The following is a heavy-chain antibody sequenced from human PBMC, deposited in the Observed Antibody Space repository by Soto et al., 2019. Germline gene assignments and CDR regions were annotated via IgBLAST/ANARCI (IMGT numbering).Heavy chain of an antibody. CDR2: IYYSGST. J-gene: IGHJ5*02. Sequence: QVQLQESGPGLVKPSQTLSLTCTVSGGSISSGGYYWSWIRQHPGKGLEWIGYIYYSGSTYYNPSLKSRVTISVDTSKNQFSLKLSSVTAADTAVYYCARGVPDIVVVVAATRGDWFDPWGQGTLVTVSS. CDR3: ARGVPDIVVVVAATRGDWFDP. V-gene: IGHV4-31*03. CDR1: GGSISSGGYY. D-gene: IGHD2-15*01.